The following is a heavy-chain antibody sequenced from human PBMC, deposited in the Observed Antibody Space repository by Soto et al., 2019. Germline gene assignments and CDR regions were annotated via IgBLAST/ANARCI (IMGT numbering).Heavy chain of an antibody. CDR1: GFTFSSYA. V-gene: IGHV3-30-3*01. D-gene: IGHD6-13*01. CDR3: ARDPRPIAAAGYFDY. Sequence: QVQLVESGGGVVQPGRSLRLSCAASGFTFSSYAMHWVRQAPGKGLEWVVVISYDGSNKYYADSVKGRFTISRDNSKNTLYLQMNSLRAEDTAVYYCARDPRPIAAAGYFDYWGQGTLVTVSS. J-gene: IGHJ4*02. CDR2: ISYDGSNK.